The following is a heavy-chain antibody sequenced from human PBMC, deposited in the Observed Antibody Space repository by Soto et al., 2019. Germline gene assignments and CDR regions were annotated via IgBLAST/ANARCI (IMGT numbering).Heavy chain of an antibody. D-gene: IGHD6-13*01. CDR3: ARAQYSSSWAAFDY. CDR1: GGSISSSSYY. V-gene: IGHV4-39*01. J-gene: IGHJ4*02. CDR2: IYYSGGT. Sequence: PSETLSLTCTVSGGSISSSSYYWGWIRQPPGKGLEWIGSIYYSGGTYYNPSLKSRVTISVDTSKNQFSLKLSSVTAADTAVYYCARAQYSSSWAAFDYWGQGTLVTVS.